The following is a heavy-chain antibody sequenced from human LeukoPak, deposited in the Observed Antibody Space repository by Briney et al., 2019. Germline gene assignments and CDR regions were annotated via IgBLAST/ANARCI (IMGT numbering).Heavy chain of an antibody. D-gene: IGHD3-9*01. V-gene: IGHV3-30*02. CDR2: IRYDGSNK. CDR3: AKDWGFDWLFPDYFDY. Sequence: GGSLRLSCAASGFTFSSYGMHWVRQAPGKGLEWVAFIRYDGSNKYYADSVKGRFTISRDNSKNTLYLQMNSLRAEDTAVYYCAKDWGFDWLFPDYFDYWGLGPLVTVTS. J-gene: IGHJ4*01. CDR1: GFTFSSYG.